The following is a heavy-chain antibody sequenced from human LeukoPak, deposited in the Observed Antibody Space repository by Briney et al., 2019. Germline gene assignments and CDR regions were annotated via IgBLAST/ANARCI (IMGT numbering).Heavy chain of an antibody. J-gene: IGHJ5*02. Sequence: SETLSLTCPVSGGSNSTYYWSWVRQPPGKGLEWIGYIYYSGSTNYNPSLKSRATISVDTSKNQFSLKLSSVTAADTAVYYCARDRGSSSWYGDNWFDPWGQGTLVTVSS. CDR1: GGSNSTYY. V-gene: IGHV4-59*12. CDR3: ARDRGSSSWYGDNWFDP. CDR2: IYYSGST. D-gene: IGHD6-13*01.